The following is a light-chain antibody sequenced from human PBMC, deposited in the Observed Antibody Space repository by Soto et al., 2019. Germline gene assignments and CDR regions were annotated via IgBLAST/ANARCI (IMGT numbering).Light chain of an antibody. V-gene: IGKV3-20*01. CDR3: QQYESSPRT. Sequence: EIVMTQSPATLAVSPGDTVTLSCRASQSLGGNLAWYQQKPGQAPRLFIFRASSRATGIPDRFSGSGSGTDFTLTISRLEPEDFAVYYCQQYESSPRTFGQGTKVDIK. CDR2: RAS. J-gene: IGKJ1*01. CDR1: QSLGGN.